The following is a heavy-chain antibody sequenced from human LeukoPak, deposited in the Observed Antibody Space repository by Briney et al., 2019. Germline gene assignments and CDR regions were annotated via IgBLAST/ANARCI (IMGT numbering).Heavy chain of an antibody. V-gene: IGHV3-74*01. CDR2: INSDGSST. J-gene: IGHJ4*02. CDR1: GFTFSSYS. CDR3: ARERFTMVRGVKDY. D-gene: IGHD3-10*01. Sequence: GGSLRLSCAASGFTFSSYSMNWVRQAPGKGLVWVSRINSDGSSTSYADSVKGRFTISRDNAKNTLYLQMNSLRAEDTAVYYCARERFTMVRGVKDYWGQGTLVTVSS.